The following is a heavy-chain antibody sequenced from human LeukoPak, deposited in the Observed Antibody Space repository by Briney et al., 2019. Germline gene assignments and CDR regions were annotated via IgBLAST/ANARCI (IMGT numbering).Heavy chain of an antibody. CDR3: AREGGTIEIGEFDY. CDR1: GFALDFRVSG. J-gene: IGHJ4*02. Sequence: PGGSLRLSWVAAGFALDFRVSGMHWVREAPGKGREGVAFIQYDDSEESYADSLKGRCTTSRDNSKKTVSLQINSLRAEDTGVYYCAREGGTIEIGEFDYWGQGTLVTVSS. CDR2: IQYDDSEE. D-gene: IGHD1-1*01. V-gene: IGHV3-30*02.